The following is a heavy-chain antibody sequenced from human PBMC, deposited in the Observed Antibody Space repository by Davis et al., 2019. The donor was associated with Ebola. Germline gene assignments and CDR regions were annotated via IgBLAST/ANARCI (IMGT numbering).Heavy chain of an antibody. D-gene: IGHD6-19*01. CDR3: ARDGVGSYSSGWYGSFTF. CDR2: INTIGDTI. CDR1: GFTFSSYT. Sequence: GESLKISCAASGFTFSSYTMNWVRQAPGKGLEWLSYINTIGDTIYYAGSVKGRFTVSRDNAKNLLYLEMNTVTDEDTAVYYCARDGVGSYSSGWYGSFTFWGQGTLVTVSS. J-gene: IGHJ4*02. V-gene: IGHV3-48*02.